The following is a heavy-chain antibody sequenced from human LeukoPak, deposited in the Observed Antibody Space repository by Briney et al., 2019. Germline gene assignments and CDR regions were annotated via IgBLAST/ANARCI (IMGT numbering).Heavy chain of an antibody. D-gene: IGHD3-10*01. CDR1: GFTFSSYS. V-gene: IGHV3-21*01. CDR3: ARDSITMVRGVIGY. CDR2: ISSSSSYI. Sequence: PGGSLTLSCAASGFTFSSYSMNWVRQAPGKGLEWVSSISSSSSYIYYADSVKGRFTISRDNAKNSLYLQMNSLRAEDTAVYYCARDSITMVRGVIGYWGQGTLVTVSS. J-gene: IGHJ4*02.